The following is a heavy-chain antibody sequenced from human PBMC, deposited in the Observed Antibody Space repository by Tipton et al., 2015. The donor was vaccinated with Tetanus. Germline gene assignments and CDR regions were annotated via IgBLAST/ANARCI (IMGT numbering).Heavy chain of an antibody. Sequence: TLSLTCTVSGGSVRGGSYYWNWIRQPPGKGLEWIGYISYSGSTNSNYSLKSRITISQDTSNNQFSLKLTSVTAADTAVYYCARALIEAAGDYGDYWGQGTLVTVSS. CDR2: ISYSGST. CDR1: GGSVRGGSYY. J-gene: IGHJ4*02. D-gene: IGHD6-13*01. V-gene: IGHV4-61*01. CDR3: ARALIEAAGDYGDY.